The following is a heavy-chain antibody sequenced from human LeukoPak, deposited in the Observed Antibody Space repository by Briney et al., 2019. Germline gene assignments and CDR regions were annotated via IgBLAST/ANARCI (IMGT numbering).Heavy chain of an antibody. Sequence: GGSLRLSCAASGFTFSSYAMSWVRQAPGKGLEWVSAISGSGGSTYYADSVKGRFTISRDNSKNTLYLQINSLRAEDTAVYYCAKANRARYSSGWHFDYWGQGTLVTVSS. CDR3: AKANRARYSSGWHFDY. CDR2: ISGSGGST. CDR1: GFTFSSYA. D-gene: IGHD6-19*01. V-gene: IGHV3-23*01. J-gene: IGHJ4*02.